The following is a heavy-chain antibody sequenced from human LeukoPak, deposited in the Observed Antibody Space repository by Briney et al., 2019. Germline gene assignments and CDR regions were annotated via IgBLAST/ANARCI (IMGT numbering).Heavy chain of an antibody. J-gene: IGHJ4*02. Sequence: GGSLRLSCAASGFTFSSFTIHWVRQSPGKGLEWVALISYDGSNKYYADSVKGRFTISRDNSKNTLYLQMNSLRAEDTAVYYCARGYYDSSGYVNYWGQGTLVTVSS. V-gene: IGHV3-30*04. D-gene: IGHD3-22*01. CDR3: ARGYYDSSGYVNY. CDR2: ISYDGSNK. CDR1: GFTFSSFT.